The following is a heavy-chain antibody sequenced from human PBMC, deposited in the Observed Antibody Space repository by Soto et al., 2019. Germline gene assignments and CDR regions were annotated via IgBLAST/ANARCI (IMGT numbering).Heavy chain of an antibody. D-gene: IGHD2-2*01. Sequence: PGGSLRLSCEASGFSFGPYSMNWVRQAPGKGLEWVSFISGRGTTTYYADSVRGRFTVSRDNAKNSLSLEVNSLRDEDTAVYYCARLGYCSSATCKYYFYYYGMDVWGQGTTGTSP. CDR2: ISGRGTTT. CDR3: ARLGYCSSATCKYYFYYYGMDV. J-gene: IGHJ6*02. V-gene: IGHV3-48*02. CDR1: GFSFGPYS.